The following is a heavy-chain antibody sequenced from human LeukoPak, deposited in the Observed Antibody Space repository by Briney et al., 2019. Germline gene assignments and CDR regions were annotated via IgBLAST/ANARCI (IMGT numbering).Heavy chain of an antibody. Sequence: GESLKISCKGSGYSFANSWIGWVRQMPGRGLEWVGLISPDDSDIRYSPSFQGQVIISADKAISTVYLQWSSLKASDTATYYCARRGAPITLFHDPFDLWGPGTMVTVSS. J-gene: IGHJ3*01. D-gene: IGHD3-10*02. CDR1: GYSFANSW. CDR2: ISPDDSDI. CDR3: ARRGAPITLFHDPFDL. V-gene: IGHV5-51*01.